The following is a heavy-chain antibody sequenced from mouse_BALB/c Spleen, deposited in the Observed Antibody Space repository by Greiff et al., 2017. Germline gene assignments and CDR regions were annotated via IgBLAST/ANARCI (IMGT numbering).Heavy chain of an antibody. J-gene: IGHJ3*01. CDR2: ISYSGST. CDR3: ARKALYESWFAY. V-gene: IGHV3-2*02. Sequence: EVKLLESGPGLVKPSQSLSLTCTVTGYSITSDYAWNWIRQFPGNQLEWMGYISYSGSTSYNPSLQSRISITRDTSKNQFFLQLNSVTTEDTATYYCARKALYESWFAYWGQGTLVTVSA. CDR1: GYSITSDYA. D-gene: IGHD2-3*01.